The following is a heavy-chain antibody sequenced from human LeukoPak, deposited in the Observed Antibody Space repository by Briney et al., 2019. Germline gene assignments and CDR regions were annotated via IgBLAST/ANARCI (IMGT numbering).Heavy chain of an antibody. CDR3: ARTVEMAQESRFDY. V-gene: IGHV1-69*05. J-gene: IGHJ4*02. CDR2: IIPIFGTA. D-gene: IGHD5-24*01. CDR1: GYTFTSYY. Sequence: SVKVSCKASGYTFTSYYMHWVRQAPGQGLEWMGGIIPIFGTANYAQKFQGRVTITTDESTSTAYMELSSLRSEDTAVYYCARTVEMAQESRFDYWGQGTLVTVSS.